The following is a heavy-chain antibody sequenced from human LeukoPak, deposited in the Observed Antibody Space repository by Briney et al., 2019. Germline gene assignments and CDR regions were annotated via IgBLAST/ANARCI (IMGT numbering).Heavy chain of an antibody. CDR2: IYHSGST. D-gene: IGHD3-10*01. V-gene: IGHV4-30-2*01. J-gene: IGHJ4*02. CDR3: ARYGGSGTYFFDY. CDR1: GGSISSGGYY. Sequence: PSQTLSLTCTVSGGSISSGGYYWSWIRQPPGKGLEWIGYIYHSGSTYYNPSLKRRVTISVDRSKNQFSLKLSSVTAADTAVYYCARYGGSGTYFFDYWGRGTLVTVSS.